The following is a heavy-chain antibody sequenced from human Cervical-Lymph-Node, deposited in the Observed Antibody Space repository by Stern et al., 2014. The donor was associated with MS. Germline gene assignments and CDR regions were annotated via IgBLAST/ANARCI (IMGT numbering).Heavy chain of an antibody. CDR1: GDSVSSNSAT. V-gene: IGHV6-1*01. D-gene: IGHD6-6*01. CDR3: ARDVSSSPDAFDI. CDR2: TYHRSRWYY. Sequence: QVQLMQSGPGLVKPSQTLSLTCALSGDSVSSNSATWRWIRQSPSRGLEWLGRTYHRSRWYYDYAISLQSRVTISPDASKNQFSLQLNSVSPEDTAVYYCARDVSSSPDAFDIWGQGTMVTVSS. J-gene: IGHJ3*02.